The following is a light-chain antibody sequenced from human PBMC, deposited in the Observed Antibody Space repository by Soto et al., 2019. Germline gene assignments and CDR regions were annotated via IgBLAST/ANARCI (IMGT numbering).Light chain of an antibody. CDR1: QSVSNF. V-gene: IGKV3-11*01. J-gene: IGKJ5*01. CDR2: DAS. CDR3: QQRTNWPLTT. Sequence: EIVMTQSPATLSLSPGERATLSCRASQSVSNFLAWYQQNPGQAPRLLIYDASNRATGIPARFSGSGSGTDFTLTIRSLEPEDFAIYYCQQRTNWPLTTFGHGTRLEI.